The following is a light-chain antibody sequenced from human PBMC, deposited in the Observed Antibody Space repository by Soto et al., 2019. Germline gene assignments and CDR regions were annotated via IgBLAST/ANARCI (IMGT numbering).Light chain of an antibody. Sequence: DSVLTLSPGPLSLSPGERSTLSCRASQSVDSIYLAWYQQQPGQAPRLLIHGASRRATGIPDRFSGSGSGTDFTLTINRLEPEDFAVYFCQQYGDMWTFGQGTKVDIK. V-gene: IGKV3-20*01. J-gene: IGKJ1*01. CDR1: QSVDSIY. CDR2: GAS. CDR3: QQYGDMWT.